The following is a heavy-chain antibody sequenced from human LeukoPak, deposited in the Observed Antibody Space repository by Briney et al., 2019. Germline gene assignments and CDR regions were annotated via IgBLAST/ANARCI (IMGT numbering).Heavy chain of an antibody. CDR2: IILILGTA. V-gene: IGHV1-69*01. CDR3: ASSGDCTNGVCYRDYYYYMDV. Sequence: ASVKVSCKASGGTFGSYAISWVRQAPGQGLEWMGGIILILGTANYAQKFQGRVTITADESTSTAYMELSSLRSEDTAVYYCASSGDCTNGVCYRDYYYYMDVWGKGTTVTVSS. J-gene: IGHJ6*03. CDR1: GGTFGSYA. D-gene: IGHD2-8*01.